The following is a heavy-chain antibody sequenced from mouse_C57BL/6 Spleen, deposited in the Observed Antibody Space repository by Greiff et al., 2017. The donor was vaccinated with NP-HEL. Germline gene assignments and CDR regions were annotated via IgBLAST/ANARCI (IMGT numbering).Heavy chain of an antibody. CDR2: IYPGSGST. Sequence: QVQLKQSGAELVKPGASVKMSCKASGYTFTSYWITWVKQRPGQGLEWIGDIYPGSGSTNYNEKFKSKATLTVDTSSSTAYMQLSSLTSEDSAVYYCARWDYDYDGYAMDYWGQGTSVTVSS. V-gene: IGHV1-55*01. CDR1: GYTFTSYW. D-gene: IGHD2-4*01. CDR3: ARWDYDYDGYAMDY. J-gene: IGHJ4*01.